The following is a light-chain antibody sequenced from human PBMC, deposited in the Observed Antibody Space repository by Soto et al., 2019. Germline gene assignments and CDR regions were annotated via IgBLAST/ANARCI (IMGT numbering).Light chain of an antibody. CDR2: EVT. Sequence: QSALTQPASVSGSPGQSITISCTGTSSDVGSFNLVSWYQQYPGKAPKLMIFEVTKRPSGISHRFSGSKSDNTASLTISGLQAEDEADYYCCSYAGNSRVVFGGGTKVTVL. CDR1: SSDVGSFNL. V-gene: IGLV2-23*02. CDR3: CSYAGNSRVV. J-gene: IGLJ2*01.